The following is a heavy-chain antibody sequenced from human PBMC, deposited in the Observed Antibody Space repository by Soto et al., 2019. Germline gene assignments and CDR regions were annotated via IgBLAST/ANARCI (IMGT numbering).Heavy chain of an antibody. CDR2: IIPIFGTA. CDR3: ARFDYGDYFLDY. V-gene: IGHV1-69*13. J-gene: IGHJ4*02. Sequence: SVKVSCKASGGTFSSYAISWVRQAPGQGLEWMGGIIPIFGTANYAQKFQGRVTITADESTSTAYMELSSLRSEDTAVYYCARFDYGDYFLDYWGQGTLVTVSS. D-gene: IGHD4-17*01. CDR1: GGTFSSYA.